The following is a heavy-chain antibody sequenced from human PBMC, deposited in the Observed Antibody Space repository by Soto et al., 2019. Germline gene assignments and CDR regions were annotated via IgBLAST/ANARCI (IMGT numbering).Heavy chain of an antibody. Sequence: SETLSLTCTVSGGSISSGGYYWSWIRQHPGKGLEWIGYIYYSGSTYYNPSLKSRVTISVDTSKNQFSLKLSSVTAADTAVYYCARETRDYYDSSGPRFDPWGQGTLVTVSS. V-gene: IGHV4-31*03. CDR1: GGSISSGGYY. J-gene: IGHJ5*02. CDR3: ARETRDYYDSSGPRFDP. CDR2: IYYSGST. D-gene: IGHD3-22*01.